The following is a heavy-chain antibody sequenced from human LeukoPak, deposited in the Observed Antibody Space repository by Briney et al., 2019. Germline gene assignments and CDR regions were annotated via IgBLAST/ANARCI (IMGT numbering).Heavy chain of an antibody. V-gene: IGHV4-30-2*01. Sequence: SQTLSLTCAVSGGSISSGGYSWSWIRQPPGKGLEWIGYIYHSGSTYYNPSLKSRVTISVDRSKNQFPLKLSSVTAADTAVYYCARTTDYYDSSGYYNEGRIWFDPWGQGTLVTVSS. CDR1: GGSISSGGYS. J-gene: IGHJ5*02. D-gene: IGHD3-22*01. CDR3: ARTTDYYDSSGYYNEGRIWFDP. CDR2: IYHSGST.